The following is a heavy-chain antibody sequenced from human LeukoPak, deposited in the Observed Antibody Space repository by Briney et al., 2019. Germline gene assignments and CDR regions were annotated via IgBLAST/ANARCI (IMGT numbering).Heavy chain of an antibody. CDR1: GYTFTAHY. CDR3: GRDQFCGGGTCYYLLFDF. J-gene: IGHJ4*02. V-gene: IGHV1-2*02. D-gene: IGHD2-15*01. CDR2: INPNSGGT. Sequence: ASVKVSCKASGYTFTAHYMHWVRQAPGQGLEWMGWINPNSGGTKLVQHFQGRVTLTRDTSISTAYMELTSLRSDDTAVYHCGRDQFCGGGTCYYLLFDFWGLGTLVTVSS.